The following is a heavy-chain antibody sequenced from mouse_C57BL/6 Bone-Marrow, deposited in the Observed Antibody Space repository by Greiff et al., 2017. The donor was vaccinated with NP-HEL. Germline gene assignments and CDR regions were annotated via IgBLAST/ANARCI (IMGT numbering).Heavy chain of an antibody. CDR1: GYTFTSYW. Sequence: VQLQQPGAELVKPGASVKLSCKASGYTFTSYWMHWVKQRPGQGLEWIGMIHPNSGSTNYNEKFKSKATLTVDKSSSTAYMQLSSLTSEDSAVYYCARPYYSNYLFDYWGQGTTLTVSS. CDR3: ARPYYSNYLFDY. J-gene: IGHJ2*01. CDR2: IHPNSGST. V-gene: IGHV1-64*01. D-gene: IGHD2-5*01.